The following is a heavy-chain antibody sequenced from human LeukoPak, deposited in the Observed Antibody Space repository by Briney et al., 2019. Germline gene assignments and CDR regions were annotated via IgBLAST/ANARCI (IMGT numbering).Heavy chain of an antibody. Sequence: PGGSLRLSCAASGFTFSSYGMSWVRQAPGKGLEWVSAISGSGGSTYYADSVKGRFTISRDNSKNTLYLQMNSLRAEDTAVYYCAKALWDYYDSSGYYFGAFDIWGQGTMVTVSS. CDR3: AKALWDYYDSSGYYFGAFDI. D-gene: IGHD3-22*01. V-gene: IGHV3-23*01. CDR1: GFTFSSYG. J-gene: IGHJ3*02. CDR2: ISGSGGST.